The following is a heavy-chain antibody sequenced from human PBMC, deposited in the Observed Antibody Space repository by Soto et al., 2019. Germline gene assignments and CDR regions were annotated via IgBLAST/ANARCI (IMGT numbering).Heavy chain of an antibody. CDR3: AAELYSGGGRCSFDI. V-gene: IGHV1-58*01. Sequence: SVKVSCKTSGFTFSNSAVRWVRQAGGQRLEWIAWIVVGSHNTNYAQNFQGRLTVTTDTSTSTAYMELTSLTSEDTAIYYCAAELYSGGGRCSFDIWGQGTMVTVSS. CDR2: IVVGSHNT. D-gene: IGHD2-15*01. J-gene: IGHJ3*02. CDR1: GFTFSNSA.